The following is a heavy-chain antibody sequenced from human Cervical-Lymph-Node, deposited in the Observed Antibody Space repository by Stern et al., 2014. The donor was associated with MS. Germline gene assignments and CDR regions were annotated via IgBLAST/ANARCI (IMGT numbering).Heavy chain of an antibody. D-gene: IGHD2-21*02. CDR2: IIPIFGTA. V-gene: IGHV1-69*01. CDR3: AREVYSDSVVVTAIRIFSYNWFDP. J-gene: IGHJ5*02. Sequence: QVQLVESGAEVKKPGSSVKVSCKASGGTFSSYAISWVRQAPGQGLEWMGGIIPIFGTANYAQKFQGRVTITADESTSTAYMELSSLRSEDTAVYYCAREVYSDSVVVTAIRIFSYNWFDPWGQGTLVTVSS. CDR1: GGTFSSYA.